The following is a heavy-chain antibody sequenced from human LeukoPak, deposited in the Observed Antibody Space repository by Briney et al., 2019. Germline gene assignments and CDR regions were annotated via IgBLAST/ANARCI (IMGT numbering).Heavy chain of an antibody. J-gene: IGHJ5*02. D-gene: IGHD3-10*01. Sequence: GGSLRLSCAASGCTLSSNYMSWVRQARGKGLDWVSGIYSGGSTYYADCGKGRFTISRDNYKNTLYLQMQSLRAEDPDVYYCARSITMVRGVIIPANNWFDPWGQGTLVTVSS. CDR2: IYSGGST. CDR1: GCTLSSNY. CDR3: ARSITMVRGVIIPANNWFDP. V-gene: IGHV3-53*01.